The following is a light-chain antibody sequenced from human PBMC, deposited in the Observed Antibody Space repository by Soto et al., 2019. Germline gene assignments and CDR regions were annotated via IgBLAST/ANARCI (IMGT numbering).Light chain of an antibody. CDR3: QQYNNWPPLT. CDR1: LSVSSN. CDR2: DSS. J-gene: IGKJ4*01. V-gene: IGKV3-15*01. Sequence: EIVLKQSPVTLSVSPGERATLSCRASLSVSSNLAWYQQKPGQAPRRVIYDSSARATGIPARFSGSGSGTEFTLTISCLRSEDFAFYYWQQYNNWPPLTFGGGTKVEIK.